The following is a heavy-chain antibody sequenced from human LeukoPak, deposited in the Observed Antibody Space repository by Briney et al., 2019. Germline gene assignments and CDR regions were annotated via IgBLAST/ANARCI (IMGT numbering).Heavy chain of an antibody. CDR3: AGADYYDSSGYGRFDY. J-gene: IGHJ4*02. CDR2: IYTSGST. V-gene: IGHV4-61*02. Sequence: SETLSLTCTVSGGSTSSGSYYWSWIRQPAGKGLEWIGRIYTSGSTNYNPSLKSRVTISGDTSKNQFSLKLSSVTAADTAVYYCAGADYYDSSGYGRFDYWGQGTLVTVSS. D-gene: IGHD3-22*01. CDR1: GGSTSSGSYY.